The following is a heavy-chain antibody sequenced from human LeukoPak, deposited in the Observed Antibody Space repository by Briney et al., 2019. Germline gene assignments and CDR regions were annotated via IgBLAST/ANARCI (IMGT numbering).Heavy chain of an antibody. CDR1: GFTFSYYA. J-gene: IGHJ3*02. V-gene: IGHV3-30-3*01. CDR3: AREGTARDAFDI. D-gene: IGHD2-21*02. CDR2: ISSDGSDK. Sequence: GGSLRLSCAASGFTFSYYAMHWVRQAPGKGLEWVAFISSDGSDKYYADSMKGRFTISRDNSKNTLYLQMTSLRGEDTAMYYCAREGTARDAFDIWGQGTTVTVSS.